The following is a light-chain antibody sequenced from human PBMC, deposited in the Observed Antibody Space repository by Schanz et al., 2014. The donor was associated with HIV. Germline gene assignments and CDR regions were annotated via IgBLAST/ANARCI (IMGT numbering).Light chain of an antibody. J-gene: IGKJ3*01. CDR2: ATS. V-gene: IGKV1-17*03. Sequence: DIQMTQSPSAMSASVGDRVTITCRAGQGISGSLAWFQQRPGKVPKRLIYATSSLQSGVPSRFSGSGSGTEFTLTISSLQPEDVAIYYCQKYNSVPRITFGPGTRVDIK. CDR1: QGISGS. CDR3: QKYNSVPRIT.